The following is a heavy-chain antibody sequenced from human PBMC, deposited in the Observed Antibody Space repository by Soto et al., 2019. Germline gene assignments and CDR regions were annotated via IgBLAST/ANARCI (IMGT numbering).Heavy chain of an antibody. CDR3: ARVLRGYSGFEDYFDY. CDR1: GFTFRNYG. V-gene: IGHV3-30*03. D-gene: IGHD5-12*01. J-gene: IGHJ4*02. CDR2: ISYDGSHK. Sequence: GGSLRLSCAASGFTFRNYGMHWVRQAPGKGLVWVTVISYDGSHKYYADSVKGRFTISRDNSKNTVYLEMNSLRDEDTAVYYCARVLRGYSGFEDYFDYWGQGALVTVSS.